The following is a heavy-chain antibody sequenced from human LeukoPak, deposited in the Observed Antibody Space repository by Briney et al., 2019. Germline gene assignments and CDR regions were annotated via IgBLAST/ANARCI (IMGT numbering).Heavy chain of an antibody. Sequence: PSETLSLTCTVSGGSISYYYWSWIRQPAGKGLEWIGRIYTSGSTNYNPSLKSRVTMSVDTSKNQFSLKLSSVTAADTAVYYCAKDLKWELLRGFDYWGQGTLVTVSS. CDR2: IYTSGST. J-gene: IGHJ4*02. CDR1: GGSISYYY. V-gene: IGHV4-4*07. D-gene: IGHD1-26*01. CDR3: AKDLKWELLRGFDY.